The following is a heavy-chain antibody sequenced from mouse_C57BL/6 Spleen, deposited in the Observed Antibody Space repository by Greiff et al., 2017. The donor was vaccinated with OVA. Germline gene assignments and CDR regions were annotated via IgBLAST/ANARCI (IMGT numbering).Heavy chain of an antibody. D-gene: IGHD1-1*01. CDR1: GFTFSSYA. J-gene: IGHJ2*01. CDR3: ARDGTTVVNYFDY. V-gene: IGHV5-4*01. Sequence: EVQVVESGGGLVKPGGSLKLSCAASGFTFSSYAMSWVRQTPEKRLEWVATISDGGSYTYYPDNVKGRFTISRDNAKNNLYLQMSHLKSEDTAMYYCARDGTTVVNYFDYWGQGTTLTVSS. CDR2: ISDGGSYT.